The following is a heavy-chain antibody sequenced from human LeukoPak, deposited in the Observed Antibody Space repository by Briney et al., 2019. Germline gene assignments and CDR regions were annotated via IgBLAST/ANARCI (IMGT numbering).Heavy chain of an antibody. D-gene: IGHD2-8*01. Sequence: SETLSLTCTASGGSISSGDYYWSWIRQPPGKGLEWIGYIYYSGSTYYNPSLKSRVTISVDTSKNQFSLKLSSVTAADTAVYYCAREAEYCTNGVCYKGFDYWGQGTLVTVSS. V-gene: IGHV4-30-4*01. CDR3: AREAEYCTNGVCYKGFDY. J-gene: IGHJ4*02. CDR1: GGSISSGDYY. CDR2: IYYSGST.